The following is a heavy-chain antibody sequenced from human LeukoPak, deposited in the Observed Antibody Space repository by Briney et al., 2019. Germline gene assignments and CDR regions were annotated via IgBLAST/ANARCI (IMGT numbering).Heavy chain of an antibody. CDR3: ASQEYSSGWGHNWFDP. Sequence: GGSLRLAWAPSAFTFSSFSMNWVRQPPGRGLEWVSSISSRSSYIIYADSVKGRFTISRDNAKNSLYMQMNSLRAEDTAVYYCASQEYSSGWGHNWFDPWGQGTLVTVSS. CDR2: ISSRSSYI. V-gene: IGHV3-21*01. D-gene: IGHD6-19*01. J-gene: IGHJ5*02. CDR1: AFTFSSFS.